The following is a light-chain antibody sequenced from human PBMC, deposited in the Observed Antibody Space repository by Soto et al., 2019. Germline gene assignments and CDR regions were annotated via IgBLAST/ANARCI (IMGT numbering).Light chain of an antibody. Sequence: DIQMTQSPSTLSASVGDRVTITCRASQSISSWWAWYQQKPGKAPKLLIYDASSLESGVTSRFSGSGSGTEFTLAISSLQPDDFATYYCQQYNSYGYSFGQGTKLEIK. V-gene: IGKV1-5*01. CDR2: DAS. J-gene: IGKJ2*03. CDR1: QSISSW. CDR3: QQYNSYGYS.